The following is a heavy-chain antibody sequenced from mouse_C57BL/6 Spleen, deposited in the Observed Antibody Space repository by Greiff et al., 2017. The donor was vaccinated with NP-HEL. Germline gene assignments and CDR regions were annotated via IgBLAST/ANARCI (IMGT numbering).Heavy chain of an antibody. D-gene: IGHD2-3*01. V-gene: IGHV1-82*01. Sequence: QVQLQQSGPELVKPGASVKISCKASGYAFSSSWMNWVKQRPGKGLEWIGRIYPGDGDTNYNGKFKGKATLTADKSSSTAYMQLSSLTSEDSAVYFCAREGWDGYYGYFDVWGTVTTVTVSS. CDR3: AREGWDGYYGYFDV. CDR1: GYAFSSSW. CDR2: IYPGDGDT. J-gene: IGHJ1*03.